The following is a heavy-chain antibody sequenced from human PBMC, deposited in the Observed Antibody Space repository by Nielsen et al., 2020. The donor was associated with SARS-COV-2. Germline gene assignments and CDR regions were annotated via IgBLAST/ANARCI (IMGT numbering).Heavy chain of an antibody. CDR3: TTRTFYLDY. J-gene: IGHJ4*02. D-gene: IGHD1-1*01. CDR2: IGTSGDNS. CDR1: GITYINYG. V-gene: IGHV3-23*01. Sequence: GGSLRLSCEASGITYINYGMSWVRQAPGKGLEWVSSIGTSGDNSYYSDSVKGRFTISRDISKNTLFLQMNSLRAEDTALYYCTTRTFYLDYWGQGTLVTVSS.